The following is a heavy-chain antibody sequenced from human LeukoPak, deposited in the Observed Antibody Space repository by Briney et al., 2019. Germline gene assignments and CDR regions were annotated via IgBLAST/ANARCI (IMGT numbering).Heavy chain of an antibody. CDR1: GFTFSSYA. V-gene: IGHV3-64D*09. Sequence: GGSLRLSCSASGFTFSSYAMHWVRQAPGQGLEYVSAISSNGGSTYYADSVKGRFTISRDNSKNTLYLQMSSLRAEDTAVYYCVKDRRVTTLLYYYYYGMDVWGQGTTVTVSS. CDR3: VKDRRVTTLLYYYYYGMDV. J-gene: IGHJ6*02. CDR2: ISSNGGST. D-gene: IGHD4-11*01.